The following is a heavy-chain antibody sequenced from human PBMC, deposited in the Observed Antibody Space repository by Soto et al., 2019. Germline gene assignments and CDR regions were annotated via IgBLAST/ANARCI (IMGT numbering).Heavy chain of an antibody. J-gene: IGHJ4*02. D-gene: IGHD3-22*01. V-gene: IGHV1-69*06. CDR3: AREARVGYDSSGYYLHF. CDR1: GGTFSSYA. Sequence: QVQLVQSGAEVKKPGSSVKVSCKASGGTFSSYAISWVRQAPGQGLEWMGGIIPIFGTANYAQKFQGRVRITADKSTSTANMELSSLRSEDTAVYYCAREARVGYDSSGYYLHFWGQGTLVTVSS. CDR2: IIPIFGTA.